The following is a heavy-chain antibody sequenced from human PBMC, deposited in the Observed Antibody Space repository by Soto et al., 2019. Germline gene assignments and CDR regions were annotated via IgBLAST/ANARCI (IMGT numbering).Heavy chain of an antibody. CDR3: ARVYSSSSFDY. CDR2: IYSGGST. V-gene: IGHV3-53*01. CDR1: GFTVSSNY. Sequence: GGSLRLSCAASGFTVSSNYMSWVRQAPGKGLEWVSVIYSGGSTYYADSVKGRFTISRDNSKNTLYLQMNSRRAEDTAVYYCARVYSSSSFDYWGQGTLVTVSS. D-gene: IGHD6-6*01. J-gene: IGHJ4*02.